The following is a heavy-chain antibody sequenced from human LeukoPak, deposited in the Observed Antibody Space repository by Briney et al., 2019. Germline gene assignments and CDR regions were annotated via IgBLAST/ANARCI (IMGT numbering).Heavy chain of an antibody. D-gene: IGHD3-16*01. CDR3: ARDFRGGARAFDY. J-gene: IGHJ4*02. CDR2: IKQDGSEK. CDR1: GFTFSSYW. Sequence: GGSLRLSCAASGFTFSSYWMSWVRQAPGKGLEWVANIKQDGSEKYYADSVKGRFTISRDNSKNTLYLQMNSLRAEDTAVYYCARDFRGGARAFDYWGQGTLVTVSS. V-gene: IGHV3-7*01.